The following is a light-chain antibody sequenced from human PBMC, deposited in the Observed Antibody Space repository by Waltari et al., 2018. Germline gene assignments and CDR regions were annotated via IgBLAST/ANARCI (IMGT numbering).Light chain of an antibody. CDR3: CSYAGFSTVV. V-gene: IGLV2-23*02. J-gene: IGLJ2*01. CDR1: TSDVGGYDY. Sequence: QSAPTQPASVSGSPGQSITISCTGTTSDVGGYDYVSWYQHHPGRAPKLMIYEVGYRPPGVSNRFYGSKSGNTASLTISGRQAEDEADYYCCSYAGFSTVVFGGGTKLTVL. CDR2: EVG.